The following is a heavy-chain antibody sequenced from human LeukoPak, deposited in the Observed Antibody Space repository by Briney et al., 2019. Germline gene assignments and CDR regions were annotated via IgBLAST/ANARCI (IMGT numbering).Heavy chain of an antibody. V-gene: IGHV3-21*01. CDR2: ISSSRSYI. J-gene: IGHJ4*02. Sequence: GGSLRLSCAPSGFTFSSYSMNWVRQAPGKGLEWVSYISSSRSYIYYADSVKGRFAISRDNAKNSLYLQMSSLRVEDTAVYYCAREHSGGGNYYDSSGYYRSFDYWGQGTPVTVSS. CDR3: AREHSGGGNYYDSSGYYRSFDY. D-gene: IGHD3-22*01. CDR1: GFTFSSYS.